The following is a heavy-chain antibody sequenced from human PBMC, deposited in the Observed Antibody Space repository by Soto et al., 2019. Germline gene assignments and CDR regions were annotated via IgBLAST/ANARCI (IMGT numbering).Heavy chain of an antibody. CDR2: ISGSGENT. Sequence: HPGGSLRLSCAASGFPFSSTDMTWVRQAPGKGLEWVSTISGSGENTYYADSVKGRFTISRDNSINTVYLRMSSLRADDTALYFCAKNSGWFNTWGQGAMVTVSS. J-gene: IGHJ5*02. D-gene: IGHD3-10*01. V-gene: IGHV3-23*01. CDR3: AKNSGWFNT. CDR1: GFPFSSTD.